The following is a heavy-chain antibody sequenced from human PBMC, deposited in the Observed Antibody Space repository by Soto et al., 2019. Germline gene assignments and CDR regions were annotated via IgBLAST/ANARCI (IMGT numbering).Heavy chain of an antibody. CDR3: AREKITMIVAPDYYGMDV. D-gene: IGHD3-22*01. CDR2: IWYDGSNK. CDR1: GFTFSSYG. V-gene: IGHV3-33*01. Sequence: HPGGSLRLSCAASGFTFSSYGMHWVRQAPGKGLEWVAVIWYDGSNKYYADSVKGRFTISRDNSKNTLYLQMNSLRAEDTAVYYCAREKITMIVAPDYYGMDVWGQGTTVTVSS. J-gene: IGHJ6*02.